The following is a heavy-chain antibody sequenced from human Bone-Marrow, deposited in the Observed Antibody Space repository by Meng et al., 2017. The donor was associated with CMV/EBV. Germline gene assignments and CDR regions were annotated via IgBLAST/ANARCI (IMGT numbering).Heavy chain of an antibody. CDR3: ARDDAGEGNCQGYYEY. CDR1: GFTSTNPW. CDR2: IKLDGGEK. D-gene: IGHD7-27*01. Sequence: GESLKISCAASGFTSTNPWMSWVRQAPGKGLEWVANIKLDGGEKYYVDSVKGRFTISRDNAKNSLYLQMNSLRAEETAEYYCARDDAGEGNCQGYYEYWGQGTLVTVSS. J-gene: IGHJ4*02. V-gene: IGHV3-7*01.